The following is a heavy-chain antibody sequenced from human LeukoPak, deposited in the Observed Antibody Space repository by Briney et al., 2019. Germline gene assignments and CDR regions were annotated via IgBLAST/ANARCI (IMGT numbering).Heavy chain of an antibody. CDR3: AGDTLYGSGYYYYGMDV. CDR1: GFTFSSYW. J-gene: IGHJ6*02. D-gene: IGHD3-10*01. CDR2: IKQDESEK. V-gene: IGHV3-7*01. Sequence: GGSLRLSCAASGFTFSSYWMSWVRQAPGKGLEWVANIKQDESEKYYVDSVKGRFTISRDNAKNSLYLQMNSLRAEDTAVYYCAGDTLYGSGYYYYGMDVWGQGTTVTVSS.